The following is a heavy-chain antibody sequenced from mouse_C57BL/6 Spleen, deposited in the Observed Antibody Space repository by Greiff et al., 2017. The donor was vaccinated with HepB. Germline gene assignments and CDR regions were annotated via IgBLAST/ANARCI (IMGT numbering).Heavy chain of an antibody. Sequence: QFQLQQPGAELVMPGASVKLSCKASGYTFTSYWMHWVKQRPGQGLEWIGEIDPSDSYTNYNQKFKGKSTLTVDKSSSTAYMQLSSLTSEDSAVYYCARLTTVVARYFDVWGTGTTVTVSS. CDR2: IDPSDSYT. CDR1: GYTFTSYW. CDR3: ARLTTVVARYFDV. V-gene: IGHV1-69*01. D-gene: IGHD1-1*01. J-gene: IGHJ1*03.